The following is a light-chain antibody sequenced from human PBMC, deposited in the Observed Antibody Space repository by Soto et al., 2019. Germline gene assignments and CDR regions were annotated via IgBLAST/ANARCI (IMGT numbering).Light chain of an antibody. J-gene: IGLJ1*01. CDR3: SSYAGNTNYV. Sequence: HSVLSHSPSASGSPGQLITISCTGTSSDVGGYNYVSWYQQYPGKAPRLMIYAVNKRPSGVPDRFSGSKSGNTASLTVSGLQAEDEADYYCSSYAGNTNYVFGTGTKVTVL. CDR1: SSDVGGYNY. CDR2: AVN. V-gene: IGLV2-8*01.